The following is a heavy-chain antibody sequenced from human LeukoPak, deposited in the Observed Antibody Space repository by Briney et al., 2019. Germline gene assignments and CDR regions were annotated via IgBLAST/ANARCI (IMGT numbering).Heavy chain of an antibody. CDR1: GGSISSYY. D-gene: IGHD2-2*01. CDR3: ARGSERLSRKMDV. J-gene: IGHJ6*04. Sequence: PSETLSLTCTVSGGSISSYYWSWIRQPPGKGLECIGYIYYSGSTNYNPSLKSRVTISVDTSKNQFSLKLSSVTAADTAVYYCARGSERLSRKMDVWGKGTTVTVSS. CDR2: IYYSGST. V-gene: IGHV4-59*01.